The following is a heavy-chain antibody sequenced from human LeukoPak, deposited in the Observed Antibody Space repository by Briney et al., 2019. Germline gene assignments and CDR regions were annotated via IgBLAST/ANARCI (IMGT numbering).Heavy chain of an antibody. CDR1: GFTFSSYG. CDR2: ISYDGSNK. J-gene: IGHJ4*02. D-gene: IGHD6-13*01. V-gene: IGHV3-30*18. Sequence: PGRSLRLSCAASGFTFSSYGMHWVRQAPGKGLEWVAVISYDGSNKYYADSVKGRFTISRDNSKNTLYLQMNSLRAEDTAVYYCAKGRVAAAGTGFGSDYWGQGTLVTVSS. CDR3: AKGRVAAAGTGFGSDY.